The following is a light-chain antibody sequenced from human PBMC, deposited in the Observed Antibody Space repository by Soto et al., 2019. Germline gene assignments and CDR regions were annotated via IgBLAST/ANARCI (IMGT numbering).Light chain of an antibody. CDR3: QQHNSWPPYT. V-gene: IGKV3-15*01. J-gene: IGKJ2*01. CDR1: QSVNTN. Sequence: EIVMTQSPATLTVSPGERVTLSCRASQSVNTNVAWYQQKVGQAPRLLIYGASTRATAIPARFSGSGSGTEFTLTISSIQSEDFTTYYCQQHNSWPPYTFGQGTKLEIK. CDR2: GAS.